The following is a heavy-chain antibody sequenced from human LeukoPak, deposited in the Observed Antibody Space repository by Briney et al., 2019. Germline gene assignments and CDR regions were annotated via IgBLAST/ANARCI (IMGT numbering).Heavy chain of an antibody. CDR1: GFTFSCYW. Sequence: GGSLRLSCAASGFTFSCYWMHWVRQATGKGLVWVSHINTDGRSTGHADSVKGRFTISRDNAKNTLYLQMDSLRAEDTAVYYCTSLEGYCSGGSCNYGMDVWGTGTTVTVSS. CDR3: TSLEGYCSGGSCNYGMDV. D-gene: IGHD2-15*01. CDR2: INTDGRST. J-gene: IGHJ6*04. V-gene: IGHV3-74*01.